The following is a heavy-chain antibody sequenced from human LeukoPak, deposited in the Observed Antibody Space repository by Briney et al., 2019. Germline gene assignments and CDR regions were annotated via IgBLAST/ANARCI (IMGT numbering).Heavy chain of an antibody. J-gene: IGHJ3*02. CDR2: INHSGST. Sequence: SETLSLTCTVSGGSISRYYWGWFRQPPGKGLEWIGEINHSGSTNYNPSLKSRVTISVDTSKNQFSLKLSSVTAADTAVYYCARPPYCSGGSCFPFDIWGQGTMVTVSS. CDR1: GGSISRYY. CDR3: ARPPYCSGGSCFPFDI. V-gene: IGHV4-34*01. D-gene: IGHD2-15*01.